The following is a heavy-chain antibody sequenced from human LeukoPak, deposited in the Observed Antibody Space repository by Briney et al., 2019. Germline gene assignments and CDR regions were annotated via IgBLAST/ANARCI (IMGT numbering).Heavy chain of an antibody. D-gene: IGHD1-26*01. CDR3: ARMFGGNYYGYYLDY. Sequence: PGGTLRLSCAASGFTVNNYYMSWVRQPPGKGLEWIAIIYSSGSTNYNASLKSRFTISTDTSKNTVNPQMNSLRAEDTAIYYCARMFGGNYYGYYLDYWGQGSMLTVSS. J-gene: IGHJ4*02. CDR1: GFTVNNYY. CDR2: IYSSGST. V-gene: IGHV3-53*01.